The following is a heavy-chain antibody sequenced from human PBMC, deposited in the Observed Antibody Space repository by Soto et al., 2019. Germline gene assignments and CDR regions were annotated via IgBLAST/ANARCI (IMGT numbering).Heavy chain of an antibody. J-gene: IGHJ4*02. V-gene: IGHV3-30*18. CDR1: GFTFSSYG. CDR2: ISYDGSYK. CDR3: AKSSNAGYSYGHANY. D-gene: IGHD5-18*01. Sequence: SGGSLRLSCTASGFTFSSYGMHWVRQAPGKGLEWVAVISYDGSYKYYADSVKGRFTISRDNSKSTLYLQMNSLRAEDTAVYYCAKSSNAGYSYGHANYWGQGTLVTVSS.